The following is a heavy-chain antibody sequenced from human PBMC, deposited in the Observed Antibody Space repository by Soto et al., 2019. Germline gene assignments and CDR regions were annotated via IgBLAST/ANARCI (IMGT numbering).Heavy chain of an antibody. CDR1: GFTFSNSW. V-gene: IGHV3-7*01. CDR3: ATITGGH. D-gene: IGHD2-8*02. J-gene: IGHJ4*02. CDR2: VNEDGGGK. Sequence: EVQVVESGGGLVQPGGSPRLSCAASGFTFSNSWMTWVRQAPGNGLEWVATVNEDGGGKFYVDSVKGRFSISRDNAENSLFLQMNSLRVEDTALYYCATITGGHWGQGTLVTVSS.